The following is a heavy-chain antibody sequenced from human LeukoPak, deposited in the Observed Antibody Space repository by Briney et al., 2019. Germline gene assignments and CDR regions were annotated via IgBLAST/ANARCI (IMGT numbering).Heavy chain of an antibody. CDR1: GYTFINNW. D-gene: IGHD3-16*01. V-gene: IGHV1-46*01. CDR2: INPTGTTT. CDR3: APHNSLGHITWSFDP. J-gene: IGHJ5*02. Sequence: ASVKVSCKASGYTFINNWMHWVRQAPGQGLEWVGLINPTGTTTLYAQKFQGRVTLTRDMSTSTDYMELRSLKSEDTAVYYCAPHNSLGHITWSFDPWAHVTLVNVT.